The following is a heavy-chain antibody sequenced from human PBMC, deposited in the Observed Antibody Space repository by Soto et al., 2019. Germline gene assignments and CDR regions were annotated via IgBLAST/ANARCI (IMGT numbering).Heavy chain of an antibody. CDR2: ISHDGHA. CDR3: VRQVYGDYLGGNWFDP. V-gene: IGHV4-39*01. D-gene: IGHD4-17*01. J-gene: IGHJ5*02. CDR1: DDSISDSRYY. Sequence: PSETLSLTCSVLDDSISDSRYYWGWIRQSPEKGLEWIGSISHDGHAYYNPPLKSRVTLFADTSRNQFSLKMKSVTVADTALYFCVRQVYGDYLGGNWFDPWGQGAPVTVSS.